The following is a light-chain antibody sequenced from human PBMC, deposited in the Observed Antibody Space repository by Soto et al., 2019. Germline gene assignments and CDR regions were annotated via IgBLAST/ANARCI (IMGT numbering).Light chain of an antibody. CDR1: SNDVGGYNY. CDR2: DVS. CDR3: RSYTGSSTYV. J-gene: IGLJ1*01. V-gene: IGLV2-14*03. Sequence: QSVLTQPASVSGSPGQSITISCTGTSNDVGGYNYVSWYQQHPGKAPKLMIYDVSNRPSGVSNRFSGSKSANTASLTISGLQTEDESDYYCRSYTGSSTYVFGTGTKLTVL.